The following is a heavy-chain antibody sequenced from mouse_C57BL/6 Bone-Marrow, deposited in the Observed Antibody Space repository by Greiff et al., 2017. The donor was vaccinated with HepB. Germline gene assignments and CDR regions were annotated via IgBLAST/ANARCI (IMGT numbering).Heavy chain of an antibody. J-gene: IGHJ1*03. CDR1: GFTFSSYA. V-gene: IGHV5-9-1*02. CDR3: TRDRGYFDV. Sequence: EVKLMESGEGLVKPGGSLKLSCAASGFTFSSYAMSWVRQTPEKRLEWVAYISSDGDYIYYADTVKGRFTISRDNARNTLYLQMSSLKSEDTAMYYCTRDRGYFDVWGTGTTVTVSS. CDR2: ISSDGDYI. D-gene: IGHD3-1*01.